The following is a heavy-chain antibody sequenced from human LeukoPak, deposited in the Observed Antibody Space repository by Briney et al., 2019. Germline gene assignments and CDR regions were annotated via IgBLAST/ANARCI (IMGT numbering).Heavy chain of an antibody. Sequence: GASVKVSCKASGYTFTSYGISWVRQAPGQGLEWMGWISAYNGNTNYAQKLQGRVTMTTDTSTSTAYMELRSLRSDDTAVYYCAICHAGLMVRGVMDVWGKGTTVTISS. V-gene: IGHV1-18*01. J-gene: IGHJ6*04. D-gene: IGHD3-10*01. CDR1: GYTFTSYG. CDR3: AICHAGLMVRGVMDV. CDR2: ISAYNGNT.